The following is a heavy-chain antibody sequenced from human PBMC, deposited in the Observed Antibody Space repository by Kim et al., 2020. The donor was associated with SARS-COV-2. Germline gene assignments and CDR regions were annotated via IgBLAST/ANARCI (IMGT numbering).Heavy chain of an antibody. D-gene: IGHD3-3*01. Sequence: GGSLRLSCAASGFTFSSYAMHWVRQAPGKGLEWVAVISYDGSNKYYADSVKGRFTISRDNSKNTLYLQMNSLRAEDTAVYYCARDPGYYFNYFDYWGQGTLVTVSS. CDR1: GFTFSSYA. CDR2: ISYDGSNK. J-gene: IGHJ4*02. V-gene: IGHV3-30-3*01. CDR3: ARDPGYYFNYFDY.